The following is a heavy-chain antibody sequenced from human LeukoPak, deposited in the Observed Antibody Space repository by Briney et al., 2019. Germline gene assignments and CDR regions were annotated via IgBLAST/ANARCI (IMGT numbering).Heavy chain of an antibody. V-gene: IGHV1-3*01. Sequence: ASVKVSCKASGYTFTSYAMHWVRQAPGHRLEWMGWINAGNGNTKYSQKFQGRVTITRDTSASTAYMELSSLRSEDTAVYYCARVAGLSDAFDIWGQGTMVTVSS. CDR2: INAGNGNT. J-gene: IGHJ3*02. CDR1: GYTFTSYA. CDR3: ARVAGLSDAFDI. D-gene: IGHD2-15*01.